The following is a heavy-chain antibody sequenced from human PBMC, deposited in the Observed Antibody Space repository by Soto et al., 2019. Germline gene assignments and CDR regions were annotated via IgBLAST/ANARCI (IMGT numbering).Heavy chain of an antibody. Sequence: GGSLRLSCAASGFTFSSYGMHWVRQAPGKGLEWVAVIWYDGSNKYYADSVKGRFTISRDNSKNTLYLQMNSLRAEDTAVYYCGSEKSLWDSTQIDYWGQGTLVTVSS. CDR3: GSEKSLWDSTQIDY. J-gene: IGHJ4*02. CDR2: IWYDGSNK. D-gene: IGHD1-1*01. V-gene: IGHV3-33*01. CDR1: GFTFSSYG.